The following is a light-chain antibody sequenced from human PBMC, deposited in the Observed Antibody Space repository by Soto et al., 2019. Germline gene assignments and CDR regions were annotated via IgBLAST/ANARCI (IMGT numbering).Light chain of an antibody. CDR2: GAS. CDR3: QQYGKSAMFT. V-gene: IGKV3-20*01. Sequence: EIVLTQSPGTLSLSPGDRATLSCRASQSVSSSYLAWYQQKPGQAPSLLIYGASNRATGIPDRFSVGGSGTDFTLTISRLEPEDFAVYYCQQYGKSAMFTFGQGTKLEIK. J-gene: IGKJ2*01. CDR1: QSVSSSY.